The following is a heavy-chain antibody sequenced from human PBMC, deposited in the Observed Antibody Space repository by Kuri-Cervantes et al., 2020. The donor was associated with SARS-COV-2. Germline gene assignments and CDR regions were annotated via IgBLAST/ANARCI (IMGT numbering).Heavy chain of an antibody. CDR2: IYYSGST. CDR1: GGSISSSSYY. CDR3: ASSYYDFWSGYSDWFDP. V-gene: IGHV4-39*01. D-gene: IGHD3-3*01. J-gene: IGHJ5*02. Sequence: SETLSLTCTVSGGSISSSSYYWDWIRQPPGKGLEWIGSIYYSGSTYYNPSLKSRVTISVDTSKNQFSRKLSSVTAADTAVYYCASSYYDFWSGYSDWFDPWGQGTLVTVSS.